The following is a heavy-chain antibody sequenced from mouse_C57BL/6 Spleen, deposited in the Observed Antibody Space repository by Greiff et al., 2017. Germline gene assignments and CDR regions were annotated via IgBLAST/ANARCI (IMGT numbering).Heavy chain of an antibody. CDR3: ARGCGWTYAMDY. D-gene: IGHD3-3*01. CDR1: GYTFTSYW. J-gene: IGHJ4*01. V-gene: IGHV1-55*01. Sequence: VQLQQPGAELVKPGASVKMSCKASGYTFTSYWITWVKQRPGQGLEWIGDIYPGSGSTNYNEKFKSKDTLTVDTSSSTAYMQLSSLTSEDSAVYYCARGCGWTYAMDYWGQGTSVTVSS. CDR2: IYPGSGST.